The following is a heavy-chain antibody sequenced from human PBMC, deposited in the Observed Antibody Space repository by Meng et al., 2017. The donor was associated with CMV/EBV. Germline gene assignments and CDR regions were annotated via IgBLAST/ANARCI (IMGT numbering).Heavy chain of an antibody. V-gene: IGHV4-34*01. CDR2: INHSGST. D-gene: IGHD3-10*01. CDR1: GGSFSGYY. CDR3: ARGRGPGSMVRHVGLYYYGMDV. J-gene: IGHJ6*02. Sequence: GSLRLSCAVYGGSFSGYYWSWIRQPPGKGLEWIGEINHSGSTNYNPPLKSRVTISVDTSKNQFSLKLSSVTAADTAVYYCARGRGPGSMVRHVGLYYYGMDVWGQGTTVTVSS.